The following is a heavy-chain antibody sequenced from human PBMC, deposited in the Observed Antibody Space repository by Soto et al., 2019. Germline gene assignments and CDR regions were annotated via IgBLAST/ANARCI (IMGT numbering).Heavy chain of an antibody. J-gene: IGHJ4*02. CDR1: GFTFSSYG. Sequence: GGSLRLSCAASGFTFSSYGMHWVRQAPGKGLEWVAVIWYDGSNKYYADSVKGRFTISRDNSKNTLYLQMNSLRAEDTAVYYCARDRQWLGPTTSYYFAYRGQGTLVTVSS. CDR2: IWYDGSNK. D-gene: IGHD6-19*01. V-gene: IGHV3-33*01. CDR3: ARDRQWLGPTTSYYFAY.